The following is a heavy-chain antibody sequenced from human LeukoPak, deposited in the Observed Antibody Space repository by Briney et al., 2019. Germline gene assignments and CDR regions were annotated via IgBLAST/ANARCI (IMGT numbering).Heavy chain of an antibody. Sequence: GGSLRLSCAASGFTFSDYYMSWIRQAPGKGLEWVSYISSSSSCTNYADSVKGRFTISRDNAKNSLYLQMNSLRAEDTAVYYCARVRILTGYYIPYYFDYWGQGTLVTVSS. J-gene: IGHJ4*02. CDR2: ISSSSSCT. CDR3: ARVRILTGYYIPYYFDY. V-gene: IGHV3-11*05. D-gene: IGHD3-9*01. CDR1: GFTFSDYY.